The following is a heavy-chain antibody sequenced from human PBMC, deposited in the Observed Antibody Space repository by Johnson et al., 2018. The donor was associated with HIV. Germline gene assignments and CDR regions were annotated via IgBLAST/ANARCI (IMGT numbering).Heavy chain of an antibody. CDR3: ASEPDYDQGGFDI. D-gene: IGHD3-22*01. CDR1: GFSLSDYY. Sequence: QVQLVESGGGLVKPGGSLRLSCAASGFSLSDYYMNWIRQAPGKGLEWVSYISNSGSTRYYADSVTGRFTISRDNAENSLYLKMNSLRAEDTAVYYCASEPDYDQGGFDIWGQGTRVTVSS. CDR2: ISNSGSTR. V-gene: IGHV3-11*04. J-gene: IGHJ3*02.